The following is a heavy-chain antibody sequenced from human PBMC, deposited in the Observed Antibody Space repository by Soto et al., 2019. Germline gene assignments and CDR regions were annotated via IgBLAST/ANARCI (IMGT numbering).Heavy chain of an antibody. Sequence: EVQLVESGGALVQPGGSLRLSCAASGFTFSNYWMHWVRQXXXXXXXWISRMNSDGSNTVYADAVKGRFTISRDNAKXXXYXXXXXXXVXXXAXYYCATSXGGVSNGPTTYWGQGTLVTVSS. CDR3: ATSXGGVSNGPTTY. CDR1: GFTFSNYW. D-gene: IGHD1-26*01. CDR2: MNSDGSNT. V-gene: IGHV3-74*01. J-gene: IGHJ4*02.